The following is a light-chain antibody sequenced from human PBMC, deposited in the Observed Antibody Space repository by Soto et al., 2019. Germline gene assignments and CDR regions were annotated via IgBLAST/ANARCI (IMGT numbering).Light chain of an antibody. J-gene: IGKJ4*01. CDR2: DAS. V-gene: IGKV3-20*01. CDR1: QSVSSSY. CDR3: QQLNSYPLT. Sequence: EIVLTQSPGTLSLSPGERATLSCRASQSVSSSYLAWYPQKPGQAPRLLIYDASDRASGIPARFSGSGSGTDFTLTISSLQPEDFATYYCQQLNSYPLTFGGGTKGDIK.